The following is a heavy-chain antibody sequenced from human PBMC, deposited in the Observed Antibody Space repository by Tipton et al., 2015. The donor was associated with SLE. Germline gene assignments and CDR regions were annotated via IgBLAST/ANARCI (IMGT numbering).Heavy chain of an antibody. CDR2: IYYSGST. J-gene: IGHJ6*03. D-gene: IGHD2-21*01. Sequence: TLSLTCTVSGGSISSYYWSWIRQPPGKGLEWIGYIYYSGSTHYNPSLKSRVTISVDTSKNQFSLKLSSVTAADTAVYYCASSEIGSYYMDVWGKGTTVTVSS. CDR3: ASSEIGSYYMDV. CDR1: GGSISSYY. V-gene: IGHV4-59*01.